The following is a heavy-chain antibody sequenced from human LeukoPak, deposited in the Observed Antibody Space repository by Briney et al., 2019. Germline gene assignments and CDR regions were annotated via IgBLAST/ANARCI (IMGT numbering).Heavy chain of an antibody. V-gene: IGHV7-4-1*02. CDR1: GYTFTTYA. D-gene: IGHD4-11*01. Sequence: ASVKVSCKASGYTFTTYAIHWVRQAPGQRLEWMGWINTINGNPTYAQGFTGRFAFSLDTSVGTAYLQVNSLKDEDTAVYYCVREYSTMAFDYWGQGTLVTVSS. J-gene: IGHJ4*02. CDR2: INTINGNP. CDR3: VREYSTMAFDY.